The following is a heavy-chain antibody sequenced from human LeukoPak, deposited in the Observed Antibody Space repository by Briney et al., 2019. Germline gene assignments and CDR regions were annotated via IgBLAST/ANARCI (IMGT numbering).Heavy chain of an antibody. D-gene: IGHD5-12*01. V-gene: IGHV4-30-4*01. CDR2: IYYSGST. J-gene: IGHJ4*02. Sequence: PSETLSLTCTVSGGSISSGDYYWSWIRQPPGKGLEWIGYIYYSGSTYYNPSLKSRVTISVDTSKNQFSLKLSSVTAADTAVYYCARDRRWLRGGLDYWGQGTLVTVSS. CDR3: ARDRRWLRGGLDY. CDR1: GGSISSGDYY.